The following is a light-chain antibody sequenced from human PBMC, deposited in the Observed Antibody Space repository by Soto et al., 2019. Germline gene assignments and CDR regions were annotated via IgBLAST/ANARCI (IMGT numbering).Light chain of an antibody. CDR3: HQCYSSRT. J-gene: IGKJ1*01. CDR2: GAS. V-gene: IGKV3-20*01. CDR1: QSLTSSY. Sequence: EIILTQFPATLSLSPGERATLSCRASQSLTSSYLAWYQQKPGQAPRLLIYGASSRATGIPDRFSGSGSGTDFTLTISRLEPEDFAVYYCHQCYSSRTFGQGAKVDIK.